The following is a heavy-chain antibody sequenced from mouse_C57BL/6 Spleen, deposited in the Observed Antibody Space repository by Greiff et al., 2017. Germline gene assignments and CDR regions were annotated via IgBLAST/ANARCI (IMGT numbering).Heavy chain of an antibody. CDR2: IYPGSGNT. J-gene: IGHJ2*01. D-gene: IGHD4-1*01. CDR3: ARGGWDDY. Sequence: VQLQQSGAELVRPGASVKLSCKASGYTFTDYYINWVKQRPGQGLEWIARIYPGSGNTYYNEKFKGKATLTAEKSSSTAYMQLSSLTSEDSAVYFCARGGWDDYWGQGTTLTVSS. V-gene: IGHV1-76*01. CDR1: GYTFTDYY.